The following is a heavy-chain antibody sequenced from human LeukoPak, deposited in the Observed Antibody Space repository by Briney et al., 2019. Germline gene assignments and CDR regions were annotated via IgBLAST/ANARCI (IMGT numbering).Heavy chain of an antibody. V-gene: IGHV4-34*01. CDR3: ARHMRIVVVPAAISP. CDR2: IYYSGST. D-gene: IGHD2-2*01. CDR1: GGSFSGYY. J-gene: IGHJ5*02. Sequence: SETLSLTCAVYGGSFSGYYWSWIRQPPGKGLEWTGSIYYSGSTYYNPSLKSRVTISVDTSKNQFSLKLSSVTAADTAVYYCARHMRIVVVPAAISPWGQGTLVTVSS.